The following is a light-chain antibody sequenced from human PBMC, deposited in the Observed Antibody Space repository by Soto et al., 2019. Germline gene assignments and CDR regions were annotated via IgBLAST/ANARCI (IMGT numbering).Light chain of an antibody. CDR2: DVS. Sequence: QSALTQPASVSGSPGQSITMSCTGTSNDVGGYDYVSWYQQRPGKAPKLMIYDVSNRPSGVSDRFSGSKFGNTASLTISGLQAEDEADYYCNSYTSSNLYVFGTGTKVTVL. CDR1: SNDVGGYDY. J-gene: IGLJ1*01. V-gene: IGLV2-14*01. CDR3: NSYTSSNLYV.